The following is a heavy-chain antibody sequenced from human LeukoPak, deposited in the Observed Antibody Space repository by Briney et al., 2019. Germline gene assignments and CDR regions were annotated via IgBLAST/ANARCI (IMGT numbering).Heavy chain of an antibody. CDR2: IYYSGST. V-gene: IGHV4-30-4*08. CDR3: AREIFGVARKDAFDI. D-gene: IGHD3-3*01. Sequence: SETLSLTCPVSGGSVSSGDYYWSWIRQPPGKGLEWIGYIYYSGSTYYNPSLKSRVTISVDTSKNQFSLKLSSVTAADTAVYYCAREIFGVARKDAFDIWGQGTMVTVSS. J-gene: IGHJ3*02. CDR1: GGSVSSGDYY.